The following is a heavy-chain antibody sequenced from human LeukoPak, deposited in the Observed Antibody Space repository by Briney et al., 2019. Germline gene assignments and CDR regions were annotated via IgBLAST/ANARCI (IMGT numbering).Heavy chain of an antibody. J-gene: IGHJ4*02. Sequence: GGSLRLSCAVSGLTFSEYWMHWVRQDAGKGLGWVAGISKDGGSTEYADFVKGRCTISRDDAKNTLYLQMNSLTVDDTAVYYCTSGIGTYDYWGLGAQVTVSS. D-gene: IGHD1-14*01. CDR3: TSGIGTYDY. CDR1: GLTFSEYW. V-gene: IGHV3-74*03. CDR2: ISKDGGST.